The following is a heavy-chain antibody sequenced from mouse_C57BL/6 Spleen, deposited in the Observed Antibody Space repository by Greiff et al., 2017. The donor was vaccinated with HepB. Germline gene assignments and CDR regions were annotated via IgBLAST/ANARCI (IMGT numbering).Heavy chain of an antibody. CDR1: GFTFSDYG. J-gene: IGHJ2*01. D-gene: IGHD1-1*01. CDR2: ISSGSSTI. V-gene: IGHV5-17*01. Sequence: EVKLVESGGGLVKPGGSLKLSCAASGFTFSDYGMHWVRQAPEKGLEWVAYISSGSSTIYYADTAKGRFTISRDNAKNTLFLQMTSLRSEDTAMYYCARPRITTVVALDYWGQGTTLTVSS. CDR3: ARPRITTVVALDY.